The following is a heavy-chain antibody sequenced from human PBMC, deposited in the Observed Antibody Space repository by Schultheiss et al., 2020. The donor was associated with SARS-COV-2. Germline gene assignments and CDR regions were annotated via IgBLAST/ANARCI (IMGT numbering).Heavy chain of an antibody. V-gene: IGHV3-30-3*01. CDR3: ARYIAVAGNDY. J-gene: IGHJ4*02. CDR1: GFTFSSYA. CDR2: ISYDGSNK. Sequence: GESLKISCAASGFTFSSYAMHWVRQAPGKGLEWVAVISYDGSNKYYADSVKGRFTISRDNSKNTLYLQMNSLRAEDTAVYYCARYIAVAGNDYWGQGTLVTVSS. D-gene: IGHD6-19*01.